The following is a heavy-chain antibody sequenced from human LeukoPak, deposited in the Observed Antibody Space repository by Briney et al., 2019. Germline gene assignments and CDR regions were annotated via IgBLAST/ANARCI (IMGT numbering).Heavy chain of an antibody. D-gene: IGHD5-24*01. CDR1: GGTFSSYA. V-gene: IGHV1-69*04. Sequence: ASVKVSCKASGGTFSSYAISWVRQAPGQGLEWMGRIIPILGIANYAQKFQGRVTIIADKSTSTAYMELSSLRSEDTAVYYCARDSTSPGDGYNWNFDYWGQGTLVTVSS. CDR2: IIPILGIA. CDR3: ARDSTSPGDGYNWNFDY. J-gene: IGHJ4*02.